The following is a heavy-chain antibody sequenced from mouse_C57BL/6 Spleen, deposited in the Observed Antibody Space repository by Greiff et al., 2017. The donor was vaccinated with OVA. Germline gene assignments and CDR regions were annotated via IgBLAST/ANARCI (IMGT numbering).Heavy chain of an antibody. CDR2: ISDGGSYT. Sequence: EVKLQESGGGLVKPGGSLKLSCAASGFTFSSYAMSWVRQTPEKRLEWVATISDGGSYTYYPDNVKGRFTISRDNAKNNLYLQMSHLKSEDTAMYYCAREDGNGFAYWGQGTLVTVSA. CDR1: GFTFSSYA. CDR3: AREDGNGFAY. V-gene: IGHV5-4*03. D-gene: IGHD2-1*01. J-gene: IGHJ3*01.